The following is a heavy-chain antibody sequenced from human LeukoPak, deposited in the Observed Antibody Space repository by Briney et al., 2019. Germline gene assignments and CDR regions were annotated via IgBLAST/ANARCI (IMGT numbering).Heavy chain of an antibody. CDR3: ASESGSYDDY. V-gene: IGHV3-30*03. J-gene: IGHJ4*02. CDR2: ISYDGSNK. Sequence: GGSLRLSCAASGFTFSSYGMHWVRQAPGKGLEWVAVISYDGSNKYYADSVKGRFTISRDNSKNTLYLQMNSLRAEDTAVYYCASESGSYDDYWAREPWSPSPQ. CDR1: GFTFSSYG. D-gene: IGHD1-26*01.